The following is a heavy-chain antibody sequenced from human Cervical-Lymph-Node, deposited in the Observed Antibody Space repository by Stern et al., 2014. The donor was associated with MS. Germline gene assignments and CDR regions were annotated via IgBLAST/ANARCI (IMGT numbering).Heavy chain of an antibody. D-gene: IGHD4-23*01. Sequence: QLQLQESGPGLVKPSETLSLTCTVSGDSISSYYWSWIRQPPGKGLEWIGHVYYSGTTYYNPSLTGRVTISVDTSKKQFSLQLNSVTAADTAVYYCARLSTVVDYWGQGTLVTVSS. CDR1: GDSISSYY. J-gene: IGHJ4*02. V-gene: IGHV4-59*08. CDR2: VYYSGTT. CDR3: ARLSTVVDY.